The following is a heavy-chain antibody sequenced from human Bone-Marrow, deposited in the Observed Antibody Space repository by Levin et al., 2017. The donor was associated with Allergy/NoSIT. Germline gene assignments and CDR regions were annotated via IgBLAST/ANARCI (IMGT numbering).Heavy chain of an antibody. CDR2: ISGSGGST. D-gene: IGHD3-3*01. J-gene: IGHJ4*02. CDR1: GFTFSSYA. CDR3: AKDIGGAKLRFLEWLHLAGYFDY. V-gene: IGHV3-23*01. Sequence: GESLKISCAASGFTFSSYAMSWVRQAPGKGLEWVSAISGSGGSTYYADSVKGRFTISRDNSKNTLYLQMNSLRAEDTAVYYCAKDIGGAKLRFLEWLHLAGYFDYWGQGTLVTVSS.